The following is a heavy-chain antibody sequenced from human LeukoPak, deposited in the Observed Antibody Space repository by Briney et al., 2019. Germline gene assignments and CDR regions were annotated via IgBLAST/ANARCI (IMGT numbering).Heavy chain of an antibody. V-gene: IGHV1-8*01. CDR2: MNPNSGNT. CDR3: ARSGHYYDSSGYTYYFDY. D-gene: IGHD3-22*01. J-gene: IGHJ4*02. CDR1: GYTFTRYD. Sequence: ASLKVSSKASGYTFTRYDINSVRQATGQGLEWMGWMNPNSGNTGDTQKFQGRLTMTGNTSISTANMELSSLRSEDTAVYYCARSGHYYDSSGYTYYFDYWGQGTLVTVSS.